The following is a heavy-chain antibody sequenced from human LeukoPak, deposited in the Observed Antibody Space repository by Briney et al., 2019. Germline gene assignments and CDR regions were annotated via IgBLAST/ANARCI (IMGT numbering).Heavy chain of an antibody. J-gene: IGHJ4*02. Sequence: SQALSLTCAISGDSVSSNTAAWNGIRQSPSRDLEWLGRTYYRSKWYNNYAVSVKSRITINPDTSKNQFSLQLNSVTPEDTAVYYCARDLGSDGGTFIASLAYWGQGTLVTVSS. CDR3: ARDLGSDGGTFIASLAY. V-gene: IGHV6-1*01. D-gene: IGHD4-23*01. CDR1: GDSVSSNTAA. CDR2: TYYRSKWYN.